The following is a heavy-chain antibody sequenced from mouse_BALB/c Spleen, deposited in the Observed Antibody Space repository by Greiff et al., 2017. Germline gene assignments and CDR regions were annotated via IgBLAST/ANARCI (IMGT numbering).Heavy chain of an antibody. V-gene: IGHV5-6*01. J-gene: IGHJ4*01. CDR3: ATYYRYDDAMDY. D-gene: IGHD2-14*01. CDR1: GFTFSSYG. Sequence: EVQVVESGGDLVKPGGSLKLSCAASGFTFSSYGMSWVRQTPDKRLEWVATISSGGSYTYYPDSVKGRFTISRDNAKNTLYLQMSSLKSEDTAMYYCATYYRYDDAMDYWGQGTSVTVSS. CDR2: ISSGGSYT.